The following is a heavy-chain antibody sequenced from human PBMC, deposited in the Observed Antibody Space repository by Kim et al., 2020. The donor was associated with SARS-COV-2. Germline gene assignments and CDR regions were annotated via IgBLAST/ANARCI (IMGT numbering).Heavy chain of an antibody. CDR3: AHLDGDTAMV. D-gene: IGHD5-18*01. J-gene: IGHJ4*02. V-gene: IGHV2-5*01. CDR2: DK. Sequence: DKRYSPSLKSRLTITKDTSKNQVVLTMTNMDPVDTATYYCAHLDGDTAMVWGQGTLVTVSS.